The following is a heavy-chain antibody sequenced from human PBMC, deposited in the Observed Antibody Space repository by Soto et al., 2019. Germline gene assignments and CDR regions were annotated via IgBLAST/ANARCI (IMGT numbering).Heavy chain of an antibody. V-gene: IGHV1-69*04. J-gene: IGHJ4*02. CDR1: GGTFSSYT. Sequence: SVKVSCKASGGTFSSYTISWVRQAPGQGLEWMGRIIPILDIANYAQKFQGRVTITADKSTSTAYMELSSLRSEDTAVYYCARDRLRLGELSLLGYFDYWGQGTLVTVSS. D-gene: IGHD3-16*02. CDR3: ARDRLRLGELSLLGYFDY. CDR2: IIPILDIA.